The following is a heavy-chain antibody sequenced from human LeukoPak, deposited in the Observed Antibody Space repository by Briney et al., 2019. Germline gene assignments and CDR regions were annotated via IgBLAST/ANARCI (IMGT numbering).Heavy chain of an antibody. Sequence: PSETLSLTCAVYGGSFSAYYWSWIRQPPGKGLEWIGDIHHSGSTNYSPSLKSPVTISIDTSNNQFSLRVISVTAADTAVYYCARRSSYGQAPYYYDMDVWGKGTTVIVSS. J-gene: IGHJ6*03. V-gene: IGHV4-34*01. CDR2: IHHSGST. CDR1: GGSFSAYY. D-gene: IGHD5-18*01. CDR3: ARRSSYGQAPYYYDMDV.